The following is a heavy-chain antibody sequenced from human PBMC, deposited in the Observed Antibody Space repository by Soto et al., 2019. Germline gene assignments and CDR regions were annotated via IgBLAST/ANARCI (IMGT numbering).Heavy chain of an antibody. CDR3: APWFGAFDY. V-gene: IGHV3-30*03. CDR2: ISYDGSNK. Sequence: ESGGGVVQPGRSLRLSCAASGFTFSSYGMHWVRQAPGKGLEWVAVISYDGSNKYYADSVKGRFTISRDNSKNTLYLQMNSLRAEDMAVYYCAPWFGAFDYWGQGTLVTVSS. D-gene: IGHD3-10*01. J-gene: IGHJ4*02. CDR1: GFTFSSYG.